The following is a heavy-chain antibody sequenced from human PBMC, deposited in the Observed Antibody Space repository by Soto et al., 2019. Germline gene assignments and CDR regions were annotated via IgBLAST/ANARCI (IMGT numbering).Heavy chain of an antibody. CDR3: ARDGGLLTASWHYDL. D-gene: IGHD2-15*01. CDR2: INPRTGST. J-gene: IGHJ2*01. Sequence: QVQLVQSGADVKKPGTSVKVSCKAAGYSFTNYCMYCVRQAPGQGLEWMGMINPRTGSTRYAQKFQDSVTLTRDTSTTTVYMELSTLISDDTAVYYCARDGGLLTASWHYDLWGPGTLVTVSS. CDR1: GYSFTNYC. V-gene: IGHV1-46*01.